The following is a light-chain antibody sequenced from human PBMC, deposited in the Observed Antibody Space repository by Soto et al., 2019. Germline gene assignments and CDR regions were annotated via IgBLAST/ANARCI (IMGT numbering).Light chain of an antibody. J-gene: IGLJ3*02. CDR3: CSYASTNSRV. CDR2: EVS. Sequence: QSALTQPASMSGSPGQSITISCTGTSNDVGGYNDVSWYQQHPGKAPKLMIFEVSNRPSGVSNHFSGSKSGNTASLTISGLQAEYEGYYYCCSYASTNSRVFGGGTKLTVL. CDR1: SNDVGGYND. V-gene: IGLV2-14*01.